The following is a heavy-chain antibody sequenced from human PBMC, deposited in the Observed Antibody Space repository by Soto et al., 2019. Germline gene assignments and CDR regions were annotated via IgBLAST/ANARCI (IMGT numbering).Heavy chain of an antibody. J-gene: IGHJ4*02. Sequence: SETLSLTCTVSGGSISSGGYYWSWIRQHPGKGLEWIGYIYYSGSTYYNPSLKSRVTISVDTSKNQFSLKLSSVTAADTAVYYCARHASPYSSSFLDYWGQGTLVTVSS. CDR2: IYYSGST. CDR1: GGSISSGGYY. V-gene: IGHV4-39*01. D-gene: IGHD6-6*01. CDR3: ARHASPYSSSFLDY.